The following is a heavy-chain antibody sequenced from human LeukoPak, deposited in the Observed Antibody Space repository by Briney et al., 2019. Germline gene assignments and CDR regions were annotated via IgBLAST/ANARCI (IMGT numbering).Heavy chain of an antibody. V-gene: IGHV3-43*01. CDR3: AKEGPGSGLYMDV. J-gene: IGHJ6*03. CDR2: ISWDGGST. D-gene: IGHD6-19*01. Sequence: GGSLRLSCAASGFTFDDYTMHWVRQAPGKGLEWVSLISWDGGSTYYADSVKGRFTISRDNSKNSLYLQMNSLRTEDTALYYCAKEGPGSGLYMDVWGKGTTVTVSS. CDR1: GFTFDDYT.